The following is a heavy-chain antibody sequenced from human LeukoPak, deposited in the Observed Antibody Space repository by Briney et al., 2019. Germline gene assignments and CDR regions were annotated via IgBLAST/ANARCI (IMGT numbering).Heavy chain of an antibody. CDR2: IYHSGST. Sequence: SETLSLTCTVSGYSISSGYYWGWIRQPPGKGLEWIGSIYHSGSTYYNPSLKSRVTISVDTSKNQFSLKLSSVTAADTAVYYCARLWPYYYYYYMDVWGKGTTVTVSS. D-gene: IGHD3-10*01. V-gene: IGHV4-38-2*02. CDR1: GYSISSGYY. CDR3: ARLWPYYYYYYMDV. J-gene: IGHJ6*03.